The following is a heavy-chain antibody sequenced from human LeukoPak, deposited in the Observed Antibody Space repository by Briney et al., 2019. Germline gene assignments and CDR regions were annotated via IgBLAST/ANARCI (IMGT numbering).Heavy chain of an antibody. CDR2: ISGSGGST. V-gene: IGHV3-23*01. J-gene: IGHJ4*02. Sequence: GGSLRLSCAAAGFTFSSYAMSWVRQAPGKGLEWVSAISGSGGSTHYADSVKGRYTISRDNSKNTLYLQMNSLRAEDTAVYYCAKDSHSNYDFWSGYYYYFDYWGQGTLVTVSS. CDR3: AKDSHSNYDFWSGYYYYFDY. CDR1: GFTFSSYA. D-gene: IGHD3-3*01.